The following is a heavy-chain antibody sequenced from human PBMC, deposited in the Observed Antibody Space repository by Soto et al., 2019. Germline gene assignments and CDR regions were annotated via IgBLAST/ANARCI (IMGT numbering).Heavy chain of an antibody. CDR1: GGSISSYY. Sequence: PSETLSLTCTVSGGSISSYYWSWIRQPPGKGLEWIGYIYYSGSTNYNPPLKSRVTISVDTSKNQFSLKLSSVTAADTAVYYCARGNWNYVRYYYYGMDVWGQGTTVTVSS. V-gene: IGHV4-59*01. J-gene: IGHJ6*02. D-gene: IGHD1-7*01. CDR3: ARGNWNYVRYYYYGMDV. CDR2: IYYSGST.